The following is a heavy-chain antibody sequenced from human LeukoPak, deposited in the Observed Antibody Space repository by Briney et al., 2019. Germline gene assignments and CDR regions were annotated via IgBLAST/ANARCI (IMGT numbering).Heavy chain of an antibody. V-gene: IGHV3-30-3*02. CDR3: ANDHFGSGSWDY. CDR2: ISYDGSNK. Sequence: GRSLRLSCAASGFTFSSYAMHWVRQSPGKGLEWVAIISYDGSNKYYADSVKGRFTISRDNSKNTLYLQMNNLRPADTGVYYCANDHFGSGSWDYWGRGTLVTVSS. D-gene: IGHD3-10*01. CDR1: GFTFSSYA. J-gene: IGHJ4*02.